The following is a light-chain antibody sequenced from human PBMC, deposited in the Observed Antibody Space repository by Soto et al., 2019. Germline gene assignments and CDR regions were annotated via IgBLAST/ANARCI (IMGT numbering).Light chain of an antibody. CDR3: QQYGSSPQK. CDR2: GAS. V-gene: IGKV3-20*01. CDR1: QSVSSSY. J-gene: IGKJ1*01. Sequence: EIVLTQSPGTLSLSPGERATLSCRASQSVSSSYLAWYQQKPGQAPRLLIYGASSRATGIPDRFSGSGSGTDFTLTISRLEPEDFVVYYCQQYGSSPQKLGQGTKVDIK.